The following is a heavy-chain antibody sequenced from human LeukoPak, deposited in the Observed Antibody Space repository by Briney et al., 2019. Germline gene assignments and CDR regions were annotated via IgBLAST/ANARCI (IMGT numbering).Heavy chain of an antibody. CDR2: IYYSGST. J-gene: IGHJ4*02. Sequence: SETLSLTCTVSGGSISSGGYYWSWIRQHPGEGLEWIGYIYYSGSTYYNPSLKSRVTISVDTSTNQFSMKLSSVTAADTAVYYCARVWFGELAGVDYWGQGTLVTVSS. V-gene: IGHV4-31*03. D-gene: IGHD3-10*01. CDR1: GGSISSGGYY. CDR3: ARVWFGELAGVDY.